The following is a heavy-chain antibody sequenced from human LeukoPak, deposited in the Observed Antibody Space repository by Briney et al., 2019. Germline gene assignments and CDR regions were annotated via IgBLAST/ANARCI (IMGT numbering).Heavy chain of an antibody. CDR3: ARIGDWNWFDP. CDR1: GYTFTSYG. J-gene: IGHJ5*02. CDR2: ISAYNGNT. V-gene: IGHV1-18*01. D-gene: IGHD2-21*02. Sequence: ASVKVSCKASGYTFTSYGISWVRQAPGQGLEWMGWISAYNGNTNYAQKLQGRVTITTDTSTSTAYMELRSLTYDDTAVYYCARIGDWNWFDPWGQGTLVTVSS.